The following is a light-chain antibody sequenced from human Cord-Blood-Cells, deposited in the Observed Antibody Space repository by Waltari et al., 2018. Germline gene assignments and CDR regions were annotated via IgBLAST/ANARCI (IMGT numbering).Light chain of an antibody. Sequence: DIVMTQSPLSLPVTPGEPASISCRSSQSLLHSNGYNYLHWYLQKPGQSPQLLIYLGSNRASGVPDRFSGSGSGTDFTLKISRVEAEDVGVYYCMQALQTPLTFGQGTKVEIK. CDR3: MQALQTPLT. J-gene: IGKJ1*01. CDR2: LGS. V-gene: IGKV2-28*01. CDR1: QSLLHSNGYNY.